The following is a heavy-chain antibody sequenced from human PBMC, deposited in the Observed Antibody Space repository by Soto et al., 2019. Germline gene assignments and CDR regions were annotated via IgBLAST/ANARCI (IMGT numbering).Heavy chain of an antibody. CDR1: GFTFDDYA. CDR3: ASPTPAGNNDYSYGMDA. D-gene: IGHD1-20*01. J-gene: IGHJ6*04. Sequence: LSRAASGFTFDDYAMHWVRTPRGKGLEWVSLISWDGGSTYYADSVKGRFTISRDNSKNSLYLQINSLRAEDTALYYCASPTPAGNNDYSYGMDAWGKGNTVTVA. CDR2: ISWDGGST. V-gene: IGHV3-43D*04.